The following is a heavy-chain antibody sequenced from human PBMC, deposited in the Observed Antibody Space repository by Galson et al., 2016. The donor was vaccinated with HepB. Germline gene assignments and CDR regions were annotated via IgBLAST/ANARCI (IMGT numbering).Heavy chain of an antibody. CDR1: GFTFSSYG. D-gene: IGHD6-19*01. V-gene: IGHV3-33*01. CDR3: ARARGGYRSGWYDAFDV. J-gene: IGHJ3*01. CDR2: IWYDGTNT. Sequence: LRLSCAASGFTFSSYGMHWVRQAPGKGLEWVAVIWYDGTNTHYADSVKGRFTISRDNSKNTLYLQMNSLRAEDTAVYYCARARGGYRSGWYDAFDVWGLGRMVTVSA.